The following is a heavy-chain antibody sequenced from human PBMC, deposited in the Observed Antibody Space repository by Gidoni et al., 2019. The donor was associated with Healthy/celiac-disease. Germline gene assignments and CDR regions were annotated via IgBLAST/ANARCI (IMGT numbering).Heavy chain of an antibody. V-gene: IGHV3-33*01. Sequence: QVQLVESGGGVVQPGRSLRLSCPAPGFTFSRCGMHWVRQATGKGLEWVAVIWYDGSNKDYADSVKGRFTISRDNSKNTLYLQMNSLRAEDTAVYYCARDRAWFGESPLGMDVWGQGTTVTVSS. D-gene: IGHD3-10*01. CDR3: ARDRAWFGESPLGMDV. CDR1: GFTFSRCG. CDR2: IWYDGSNK. J-gene: IGHJ6*02.